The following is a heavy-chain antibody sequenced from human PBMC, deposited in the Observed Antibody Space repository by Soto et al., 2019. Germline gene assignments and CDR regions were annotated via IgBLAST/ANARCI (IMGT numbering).Heavy chain of an antibody. Sequence: EVQLVESGGGLVQPGGSLRLSCAASGFTFSSYAMHWVRQAPGKGLEYVSAISSNGGSTYYANSVKGRFTISRDNSKNTLYLQMGSLRAEDMAVYYCARVLSSSWYSAYWGQGTLVTVST. CDR2: ISSNGGST. V-gene: IGHV3-64*01. D-gene: IGHD6-13*01. CDR1: GFTFSSYA. CDR3: ARVLSSSWYSAY. J-gene: IGHJ4*02.